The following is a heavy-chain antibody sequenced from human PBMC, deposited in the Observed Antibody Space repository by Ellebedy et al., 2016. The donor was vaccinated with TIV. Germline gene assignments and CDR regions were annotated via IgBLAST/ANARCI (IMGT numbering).Heavy chain of an antibody. CDR3: ARGGRRLYLSIAARRDWYFDL. D-gene: IGHD6-6*01. CDR1: GGSFSGYY. J-gene: IGHJ2*01. Sequence: SETLSLTXAVYGGSFSGYYWSWIRQPPGKGLEWIGEINHSGSTNYNPSLKSRVTISVDTSKNQFSLKLSSVTAADTAVYYCARGGRRLYLSIAARRDWYFDLWGRGTLVTVSS. V-gene: IGHV4-34*01. CDR2: INHSGST.